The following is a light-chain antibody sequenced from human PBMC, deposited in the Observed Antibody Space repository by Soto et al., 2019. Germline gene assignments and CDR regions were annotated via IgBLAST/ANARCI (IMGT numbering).Light chain of an antibody. Sequence: MTQSPATLSVSPGDRATLSCRASQSISANLAWYQQKPGQTPRLLIYGASTRASGVPAKFSGSGSGTEFTLTISSLESEDFEVYYCQQYNNWPRTFGQGTKV. CDR3: QQYNNWPRT. CDR1: QSISAN. CDR2: GAS. J-gene: IGKJ1*01. V-gene: IGKV3-15*01.